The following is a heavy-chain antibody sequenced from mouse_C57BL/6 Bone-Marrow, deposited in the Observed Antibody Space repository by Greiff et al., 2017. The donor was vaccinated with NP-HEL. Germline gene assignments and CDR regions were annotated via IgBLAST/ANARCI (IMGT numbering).Heavy chain of an antibody. CDR3: ARGGIYYYGSSPFAY. Sequence: VQLQQSGPELVKPGDSVKISCKASGYSFTGYFMNWVMQSHGKSLEWIGRINPYNGDTFYNQKFKGKATLTVDKSSSTAHMELRSLTSEDSAVYYCARGGIYYYGSSPFAYWGQGTLVTVSA. J-gene: IGHJ3*01. V-gene: IGHV1-20*01. CDR2: INPYNGDT. D-gene: IGHD1-1*01. CDR1: GYSFTGYF.